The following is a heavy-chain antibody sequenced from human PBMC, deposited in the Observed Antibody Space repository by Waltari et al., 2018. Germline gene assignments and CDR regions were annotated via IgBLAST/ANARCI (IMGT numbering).Heavy chain of an antibody. Sequence: EVQLLESGGGLVQPGGSLRLSCAASGFTFSSYAMSWVRQAPGKGLEWVSVIYSGGSTYYADSVKGRFTISRDNYKNTLYLQMNSLRAEDTAVYYCAKDRSRFLGLDAFDIWGQGTMVTVSS. CDR2: IYSGGST. D-gene: IGHD3-3*01. CDR3: AKDRSRFLGLDAFDI. J-gene: IGHJ3*02. V-gene: IGHV3-23*03. CDR1: GFTFSSYA.